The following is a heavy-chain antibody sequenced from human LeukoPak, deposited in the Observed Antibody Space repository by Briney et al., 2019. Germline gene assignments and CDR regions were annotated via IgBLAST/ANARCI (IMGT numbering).Heavy chain of an antibody. CDR3: AKAYSATY. J-gene: IGHJ4*02. D-gene: IGHD6-13*01. CDR1: LFTFSTYD. Sequence: GGSLRLSCAASLFTFSTYDMSWVRQAPGKGLEWVSTISSSGDRTYYADSVKGRFTIPRDNSKNTLSLQMNSLRVEDAAMYYCAKAYSATYWGQGTLVTVSS. V-gene: IGHV3-23*01. CDR2: ISSSGDRT.